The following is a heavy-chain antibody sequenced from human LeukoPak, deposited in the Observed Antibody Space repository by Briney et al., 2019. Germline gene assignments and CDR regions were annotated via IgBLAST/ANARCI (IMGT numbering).Heavy chain of an antibody. V-gene: IGHV3-9*01. CDR3: ARSSGSYYPFDY. D-gene: IGHD3-10*01. J-gene: IGHJ4*02. Sequence: PGGSLRLSCAASGFTFADYAMHWVRQAPGEGLEWVSGISWNSGSIGYADSVKGRFTISRDNAKNSLYLQMNSLRAEDTALYYCARSSGSYYPFDYWGQGTLVTVSS. CDR1: GFTFADYA. CDR2: ISWNSGSI.